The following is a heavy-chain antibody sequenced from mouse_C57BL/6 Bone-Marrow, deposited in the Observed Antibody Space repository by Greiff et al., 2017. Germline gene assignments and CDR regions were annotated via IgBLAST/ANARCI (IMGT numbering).Heavy chain of an antibody. CDR1: GYTFTSYG. CDR2: IYIGNGYT. V-gene: IGHV1-58*01. D-gene: IGHD1-1*01. J-gene: IGHJ2*01. CDR3: ARSHYYGSSEYFDY. Sequence: EVKLMESGAELVRPGSSVKMSCKTSGYTFTSYGINWVKQRPGQGLEWIGYIYIGNGYTEYNEKFKGKATLTSDTSSSTAYMQLSSLTSEDSAIYFCARSHYYGSSEYFDYWGRGTALTVSS.